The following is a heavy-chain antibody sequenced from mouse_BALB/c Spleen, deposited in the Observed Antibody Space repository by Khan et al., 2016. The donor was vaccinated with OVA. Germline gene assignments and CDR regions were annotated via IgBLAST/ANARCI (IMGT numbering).Heavy chain of an antibody. CDR1: GYSITSGYG. Sequence: EVKLLEAGPGLVKPSQSLSLTCTVTGYSITSGYGWNWIRQFPGNKLEWMGYISYSGSTNYNPSPKSRISITRDTSKNQFFLQLNSVTTENTTTYYRARTARIKYWGQGSTLTVSS. D-gene: IGHD1-2*01. CDR3: ARTARIKY. CDR2: ISYSGST. V-gene: IGHV3-2*02. J-gene: IGHJ2*01.